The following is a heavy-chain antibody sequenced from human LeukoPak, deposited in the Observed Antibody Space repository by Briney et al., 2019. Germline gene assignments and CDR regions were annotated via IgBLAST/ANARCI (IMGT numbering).Heavy chain of an antibody. CDR3: ARGVYIAAAQYGY. V-gene: IGHV4-59*01. CDR1: GFTFSSCS. J-gene: IGHJ4*02. Sequence: GSLRLSCAASGFTFSSCSMNWVRQPPGKGLEWIGYIYYSGTTNYNPSPKSRVTISVDTSKNQFSLKLSFVTAADTAVYYCARGVYIAAAQYGYWGQGTLVTVSS. CDR2: IYYSGTT. D-gene: IGHD6-13*01.